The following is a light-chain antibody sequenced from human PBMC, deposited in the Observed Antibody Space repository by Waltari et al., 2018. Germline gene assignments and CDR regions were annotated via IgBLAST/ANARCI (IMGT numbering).Light chain of an antibody. CDR3: QQYERYSAWT. CDR1: QSVTRY. V-gene: IGKV1-5*01. CDR2: DVS. Sequence: DIQMTQSPSTLSASVGDRVTITCRASQSVTRYLAWYQQKPGKAPKVLIWDVSSLERGVPSRFSGSGSGTEFTLTISSLQPDDFATYYCQQYERYSAWTFGQGTKVEIK. J-gene: IGKJ1*01.